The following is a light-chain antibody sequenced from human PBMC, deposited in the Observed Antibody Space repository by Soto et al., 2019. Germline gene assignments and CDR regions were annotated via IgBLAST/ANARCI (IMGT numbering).Light chain of an antibody. J-gene: IGKJ4*02. Sequence: EIELTQSPCSLSSSLGERATLSCRASQEISNNLTWYQQKPGQAPKLLIYDASNMATGIPSRFSGSGSGTDFTFTISSLQSEDIATYYCQQYNNLPLTFGGGTKVDIK. CDR2: DAS. CDR3: QQYNNLPLT. V-gene: IGKV1-33*01. CDR1: QEISNN.